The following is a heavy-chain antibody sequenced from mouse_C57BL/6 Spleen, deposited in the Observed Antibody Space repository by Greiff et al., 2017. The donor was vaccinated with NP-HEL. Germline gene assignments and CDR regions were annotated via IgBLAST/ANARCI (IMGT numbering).Heavy chain of an antibody. CDR3: ARGGDGYYERNYAMDY. CDR2: FHPYNDDT. V-gene: IGHV1-47*01. J-gene: IGHJ4*01. D-gene: IGHD2-3*01. Sequence: QVQLQQSGAELVKPGASVKMSCKASGYTFTTYPIEWMKQNHGKSLEWIGNFHPYNDDTKYNEKFKGKATLTVEKSSSTVYLGLSRLTSDDSAVYYCARGGDGYYERNYAMDYWGQRTSVTVSS. CDR1: GYTFTTYP.